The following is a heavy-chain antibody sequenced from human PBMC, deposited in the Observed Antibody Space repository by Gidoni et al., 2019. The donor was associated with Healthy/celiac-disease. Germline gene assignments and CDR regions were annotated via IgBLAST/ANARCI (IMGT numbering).Heavy chain of an antibody. J-gene: IGHJ4*02. Sequence: QVQLVQSGAEVKKPGASVKVSCKASGSTFTSYGISCVRQAPGQGLEWMGWISAYNGNTNYAQKLQGRVTMTTDTSTSTAYMELRSLRSDDTAVYYCARAPQPDAYYYGSGSLLPDLDYWGQGTLVTVSS. CDR1: GSTFTSYG. D-gene: IGHD3-10*01. CDR3: ARAPQPDAYYYGSGSLLPDLDY. CDR2: ISAYNGNT. V-gene: IGHV1-18*04.